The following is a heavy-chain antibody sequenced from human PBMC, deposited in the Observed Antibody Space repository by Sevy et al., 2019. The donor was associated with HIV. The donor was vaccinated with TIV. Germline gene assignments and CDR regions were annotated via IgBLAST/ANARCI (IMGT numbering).Heavy chain of an antibody. Sequence: GGSLRLSCTASGFIFGDYAMRWFRQAPGKGLEWVGFIRSKGYGGTTEYAGSVKGRSTISRDHSKSIAYLQMTSMKTEDTALYYCARGPGGNYVFDYWGQGTLVTVSS. J-gene: IGHJ4*02. V-gene: IGHV3-49*03. D-gene: IGHD4-4*01. CDR3: ARGPGGNYVFDY. CDR2: IRSKGYGGTT. CDR1: GFIFGDYA.